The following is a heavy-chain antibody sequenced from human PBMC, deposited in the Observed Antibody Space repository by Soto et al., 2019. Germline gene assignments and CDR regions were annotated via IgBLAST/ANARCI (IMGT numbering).Heavy chain of an antibody. V-gene: IGHV4-59*01. Sequence: KPSETLSLTCTVSGGSLSDYYWSWIRQPPGKGLEWIGQIYYSGSTNYNPSLKSRVTISIDTSKNQFSLKLSPVTAADTAVYYCGRHTETTLFFDYWGQGILVTVSS. CDR2: IYYSGST. CDR1: GGSLSDYY. CDR3: GRHTETTLFFDY. D-gene: IGHD4-17*01. J-gene: IGHJ4*02.